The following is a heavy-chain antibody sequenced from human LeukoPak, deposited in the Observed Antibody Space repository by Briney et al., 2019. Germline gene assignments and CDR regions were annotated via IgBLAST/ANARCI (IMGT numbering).Heavy chain of an antibody. CDR2: IIPVLDIV. J-gene: IGHJ4*02. D-gene: IGHD5-24*01. V-gene: IGHV1-69*04. CDR1: GGTFSFYA. CDR3: ASDGHCRDDACSQVRYFDP. Sequence: SVKVSCKASGGTFSFYAMNWVRQAPGQGLEWVGRIIPVLDIVTYAQRFQGRVTITADKSTNTADMELSGLTSEDTAVYYCASDGHCRDDACSQVRYFDPWGQGTRVTVSS.